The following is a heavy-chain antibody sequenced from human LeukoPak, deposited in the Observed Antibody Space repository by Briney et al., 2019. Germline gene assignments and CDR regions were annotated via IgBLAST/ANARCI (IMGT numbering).Heavy chain of an antibody. CDR2: INPYSGDT. CDR3: ARDQGSLTRSWYTGY. Sequence: ASVKVSCKASGYTFTGYHMHWVRQAPGQGLEWMGRINPYSGDTNFAQKFQGRVTMTRDTSITTAYMDLSSLTPDDTAVYFCARDQGSLTRSWYTGYWGQGTQVTVSS. J-gene: IGHJ4*02. D-gene: IGHD6-13*01. CDR1: GYTFTGYH. V-gene: IGHV1-2*06.